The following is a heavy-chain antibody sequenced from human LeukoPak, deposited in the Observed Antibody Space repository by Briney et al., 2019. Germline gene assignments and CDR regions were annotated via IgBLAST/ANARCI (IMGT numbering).Heavy chain of an antibody. Sequence: PSGTLSLTCAVSGGSISSSNWWSWVRQPPGKGLEWIGEIYHSGSTNYNPSLKSRVTISVDKSKNQFSLKLSSVTAADTAVYYCARASGYSNNLFAHWGQGTLVTVSS. J-gene: IGHJ4*02. CDR2: IYHSGST. CDR1: GGSISSSNW. CDR3: ARASGYSNNLFAH. V-gene: IGHV4-4*02. D-gene: IGHD5-12*01.